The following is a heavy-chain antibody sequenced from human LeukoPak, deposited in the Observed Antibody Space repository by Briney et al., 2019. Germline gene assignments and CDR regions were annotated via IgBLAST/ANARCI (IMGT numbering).Heavy chain of an antibody. CDR2: IRSKAYGGTT. J-gene: IGHJ4*02. CDR1: GFTFGDYA. CDR3: TRRRSSGMVDY. D-gene: IGHD6-19*01. Sequence: GGSLRLSCTASGFTFGDYAMSWFRQAPGKGLEWVGFIRSKAYGGTTEYAASVKGRFTISRDDSKSIAYLQMNSLKTEDTAVYYCTRRRSSGMVDYWGQGTLVTVSS. V-gene: IGHV3-49*03.